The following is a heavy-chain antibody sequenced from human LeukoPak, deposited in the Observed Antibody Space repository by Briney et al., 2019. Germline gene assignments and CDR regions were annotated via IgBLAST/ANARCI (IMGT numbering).Heavy chain of an antibody. CDR1: GFTFSVYW. Sequence: PGGSLRLSCAASGFTFSVYWMSWVRQAPGKGLEWVANIKQDGSEKYYVDSVKGRFTISRDNAKNSLYLQMNSLRAEDTAVYYCARQPFDYWGQGTLVTVSS. CDR2: IKQDGSEK. V-gene: IGHV3-7*01. CDR3: ARQPFDY. J-gene: IGHJ4*02.